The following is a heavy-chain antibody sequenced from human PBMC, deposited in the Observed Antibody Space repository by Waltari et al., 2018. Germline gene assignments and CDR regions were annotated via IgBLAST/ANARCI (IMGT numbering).Heavy chain of an antibody. Sequence: EVQLVESGGGLVQPGRSLRLSCAASGFTFDDYAMHWVRQVPGKGLEVVAGINWNSDSIGYGDSVKGRFTISRDNARNYLYLQMNSLTTEDTALYYCLKKNDEVYDRNGLVYDAFDMWGQGTMVTVSS. D-gene: IGHD3-22*01. J-gene: IGHJ3*02. CDR3: LKKNDEVYDRNGLVYDAFDM. CDR2: INWNSDSI. CDR1: GFTFDDYA. V-gene: IGHV3-9*01.